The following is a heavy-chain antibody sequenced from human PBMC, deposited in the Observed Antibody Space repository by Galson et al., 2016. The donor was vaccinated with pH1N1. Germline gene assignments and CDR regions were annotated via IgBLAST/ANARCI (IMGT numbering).Heavy chain of an antibody. D-gene: IGHD3-10*01. J-gene: IGHJ4*02. CDR1: GDSISSSSYY. CDR2: IYYSGST. V-gene: IGHV4-39*01. Sequence: CTVSGDSISSSSYYWGWIRQPPGKGLEWIGSIYYSGSTYYNPSLKSRVTISVDTSKNQFSLKLSSVTAADTAVYYCARRGIGEFLYYFDYWGQGTLVTVSS. CDR3: ARRGIGEFLYYFDY.